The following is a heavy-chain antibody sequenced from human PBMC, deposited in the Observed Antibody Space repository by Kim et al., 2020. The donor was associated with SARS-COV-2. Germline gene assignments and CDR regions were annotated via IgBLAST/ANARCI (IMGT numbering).Heavy chain of an antibody. Sequence: GGSLRLSCAASGFTFSSYWMSWVRQAPGKGLEWVANIKQDGSEKYYVDSVKGRFTISRDNAKNSLYLQMNSLRAEDTAVYYCARDYGDYTVGMDVWGQGTTVTVSS. D-gene: IGHD4-17*01. J-gene: IGHJ6*02. CDR2: IKQDGSEK. CDR1: GFTFSSYW. V-gene: IGHV3-7*01. CDR3: ARDYGDYTVGMDV.